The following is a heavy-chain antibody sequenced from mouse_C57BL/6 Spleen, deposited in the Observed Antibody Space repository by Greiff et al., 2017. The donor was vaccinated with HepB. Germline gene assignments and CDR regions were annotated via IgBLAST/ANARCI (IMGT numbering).Heavy chain of an antibody. CDR3: AREGGIYSNYLYAMDY. J-gene: IGHJ4*01. Sequence: EVQLQQSGPELVKPGASVKMSCKASGYTFTDYNMHWVKQSHGKSLEWIGYINPNNGGTSYNQKFKGKATLTVNKSSSTAYMELRSLTSEDSAVYYCAREGGIYSNYLYAMDYWGQGTSVTVSS. D-gene: IGHD2-5*01. CDR2: INPNNGGT. CDR1: GYTFTDYN. V-gene: IGHV1-22*01.